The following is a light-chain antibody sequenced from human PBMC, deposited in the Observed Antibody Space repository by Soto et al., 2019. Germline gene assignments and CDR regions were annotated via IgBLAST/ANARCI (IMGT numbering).Light chain of an antibody. CDR1: QGINHY. J-gene: IGKJ3*01. CDR3: QRHNSAPLF. Sequence: DIQMTQSPSSLSASVGDTVTITCRASQGINHYLAWYQQKPGKVPKLLISAASTLQSGVPSRFSGSGSGTDFTLPISSLQPEDVATYYCQRHNSAPLFFGPGTKVDIK. V-gene: IGKV1-27*01. CDR2: AAS.